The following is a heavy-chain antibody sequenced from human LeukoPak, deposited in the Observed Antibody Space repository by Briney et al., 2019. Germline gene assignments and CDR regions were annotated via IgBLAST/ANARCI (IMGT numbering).Heavy chain of an antibody. V-gene: IGHV3-23*01. Sequence: PGGSLRLSCAASGFTFSSYAMSWVRQAPGKGLEWVSGISGSGGSTYYADSVKGRFTISRGSSKNTLYLQMNSLRAEDTAVYYCAKSKGRAVAGQTFDYWGQGTLVTVSS. CDR3: AKSKGRAVAGQTFDY. J-gene: IGHJ4*02. CDR2: ISGSGGST. D-gene: IGHD6-19*01. CDR1: GFTFSSYA.